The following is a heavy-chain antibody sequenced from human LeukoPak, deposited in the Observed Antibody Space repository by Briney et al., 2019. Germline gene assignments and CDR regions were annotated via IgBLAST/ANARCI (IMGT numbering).Heavy chain of an antibody. D-gene: IGHD5-24*01. J-gene: IGHJ4*02. V-gene: IGHV3-48*02. Sequence: GRSLRLSCAASGFTFSSYSMHWVRQAPGKGLEWVSYISSSGGTTYYADSVKGRFTISRDNAKNSLYLQMNSLRDEDTAVYYCARAAYNAADYWGQGTLVTVSS. CDR2: ISSSGGTT. CDR3: ARAAYNAADY. CDR1: GFTFSSYS.